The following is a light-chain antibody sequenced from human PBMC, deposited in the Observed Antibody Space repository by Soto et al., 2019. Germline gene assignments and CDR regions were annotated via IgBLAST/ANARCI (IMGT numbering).Light chain of an antibody. CDR1: QSVGTY. J-gene: IGKJ5*01. CDR3: QQRSNWIT. V-gene: IGKV3-11*01. CDR2: DAS. Sequence: EIVLTQSPATLSLSPGERATLSCRASQSVGTYLAWYQQKPGQAPRLLIYDASNRATDIPARFSGSGSGTDFTLTISSLEPEDFAVYYCQQRSNWITFGQGTRLEIK.